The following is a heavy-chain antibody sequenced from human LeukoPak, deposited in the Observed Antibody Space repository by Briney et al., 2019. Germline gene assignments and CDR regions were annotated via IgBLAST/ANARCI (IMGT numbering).Heavy chain of an antibody. CDR2: IYYSGST. CDR3: ARGLEWSLLV. J-gene: IGHJ4*02. V-gene: IGHV4-31*03. Sequence: SETLSLTCTVSGGSISSGGYYWSWIRQHPGKGLEWIGYIYYSGSTYYNPSLKSRVTISVDTSKNQFSLKLSSVTAADTAVYYCARGLEWSLLVWGQGTLVTVSS. D-gene: IGHD3-3*01. CDR1: GGSISSGGYY.